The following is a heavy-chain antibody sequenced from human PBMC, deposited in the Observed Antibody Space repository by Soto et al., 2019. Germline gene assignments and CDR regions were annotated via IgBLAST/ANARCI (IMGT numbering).Heavy chain of an antibody. Sequence: QVQLVESGGGLVKPGGSLRLSCAAAGFRFNDYYMTWIRQAPGKGLEWVSYISSGSSSIFYAHSVKGRFTISRDNAKNSLYLQMNSLRADDTAVYYCATSSGALAASFPYYFDYWGQGTLVTVSS. CDR2: ISSGSSSI. V-gene: IGHV3-11*01. J-gene: IGHJ4*02. D-gene: IGHD6-25*01. CDR1: GFRFNDYY. CDR3: ATSSGALAASFPYYFDY.